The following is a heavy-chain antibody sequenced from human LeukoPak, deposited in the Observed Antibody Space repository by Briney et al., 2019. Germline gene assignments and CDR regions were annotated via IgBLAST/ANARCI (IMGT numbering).Heavy chain of an antibody. CDR1: GYTFTSYG. D-gene: IGHD2-2*01. J-gene: IGHJ6*03. CDR3: ASGSSTLRQTIGRKYYYYYYMDV. V-gene: IGHV1-18*01. Sequence: ASVKVSCKASGYTFTSYGISWVRQAPGQGLEWMGWISSYNGNTNYAQKLQGRVTMTTDTSTSAAYMELRSLRSDDTAVYYCASGSSTLRQTIGRKYYYYYYMDVWGKGTTVTISS. CDR2: ISSYNGNT.